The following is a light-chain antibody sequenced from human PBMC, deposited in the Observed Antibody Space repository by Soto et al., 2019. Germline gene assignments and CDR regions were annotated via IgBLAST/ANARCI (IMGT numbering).Light chain of an antibody. V-gene: IGLV2-8*01. CDR2: EVT. Sequence: QSALTQPASVSGSPGQSVTISCAGTSGDVGGYNYVSWYQQHPGKAPKLLISEVTKRPSGVPDRFSGSKSGNTASLTVSGLQAEDEADYYCGSKAGSNKHVVFGGGTKLTVL. CDR1: SGDVGGYNY. CDR3: GSKAGSNKHVV. J-gene: IGLJ2*01.